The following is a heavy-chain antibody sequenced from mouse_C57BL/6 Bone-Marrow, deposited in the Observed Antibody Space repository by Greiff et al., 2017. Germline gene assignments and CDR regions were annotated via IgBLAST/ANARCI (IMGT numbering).Heavy chain of an antibody. CDR3: AKNWNGYYGYYAMDY. CDR2: IWSGGST. J-gene: IGHJ4*01. D-gene: IGHD2-3*01. V-gene: IGHV2-4*01. CDR1: GFSLTSYG. Sequence: QVQLKESGPGLVQPSQSLSITCTVSGFSLTSYGVHWVRQPPGKGLEWLGVIWSGGSTDYNAAFISRLSISKDNSKSQVFFKMNSLQADDTAIYYCAKNWNGYYGYYAMDYWGQGTSVTVSS.